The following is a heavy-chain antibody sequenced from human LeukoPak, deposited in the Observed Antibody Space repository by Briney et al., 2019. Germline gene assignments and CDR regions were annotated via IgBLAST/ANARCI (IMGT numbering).Heavy chain of an antibody. J-gene: IGHJ4*02. Sequence: SETLSLTCAVYGGSFSGYYWSWIRQTPGKGLEWIGEINHSGSTNYNPSLKSRVTISVDTSKNQFSLNLSSVTAADTAVYYCARVGVTADFDYWGQGTLVTVSS. D-gene: IGHD1-26*01. CDR1: GGSFSGYY. V-gene: IGHV4-34*01. CDR3: ARVGVTADFDY. CDR2: INHSGST.